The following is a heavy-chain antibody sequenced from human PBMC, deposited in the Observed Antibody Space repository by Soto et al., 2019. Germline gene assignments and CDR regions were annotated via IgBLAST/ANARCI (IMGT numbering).Heavy chain of an antibody. D-gene: IGHD3-3*01. CDR3: ATANSRLRFLEWPMGPFDY. CDR2: FDPEDGET. Sequence: ASVKPSCKVSGYTLTDLSMHWVRQAPGKGLEWMGGFDPEDGETIYAQKFQGRVTMTEDTSTDTAYMELSSLRSEDTAVYYCATANSRLRFLEWPMGPFDYWGQGTLVTSPQ. CDR1: GYTLTDLS. V-gene: IGHV1-24*01. J-gene: IGHJ4*02.